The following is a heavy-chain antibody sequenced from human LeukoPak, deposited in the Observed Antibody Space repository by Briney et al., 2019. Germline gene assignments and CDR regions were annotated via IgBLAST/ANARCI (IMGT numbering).Heavy chain of an antibody. CDR1: RFPFTSYA. CDR3: ARVDGSGPNAPHDF. J-gene: IGHJ4*02. D-gene: IGHD3-10*01. V-gene: IGHV1-3*01. CDR2: IHLGNGNT. Sequence: GASVTVSCKASRFPFTSYAMHWVRQAPGQRLEWMGWIHLGNGNTEYSEKFQGRVTITRDTPATTTYMEVSSLRSEDTAVYYCARVDGSGPNAPHDFWGQGSLVTVSS.